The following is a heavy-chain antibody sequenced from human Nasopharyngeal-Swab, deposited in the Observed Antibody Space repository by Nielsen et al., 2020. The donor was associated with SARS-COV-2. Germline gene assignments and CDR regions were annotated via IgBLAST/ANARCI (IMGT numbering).Heavy chain of an antibody. CDR1: GFTFSSYS. Sequence: GESLKISCAASGFTFSSYSMNWVRQAPGKGLEWVSSISSSSSCIYYTDSVKGRFTISRDNAKNSLYLQMNSLRAEDTAVYYCVRTDGYTLNNAFDIWGQGTMVTVSS. J-gene: IGHJ3*02. D-gene: IGHD5-24*01. CDR2: ISSSSSCI. V-gene: IGHV3-21*01. CDR3: VRTDGYTLNNAFDI.